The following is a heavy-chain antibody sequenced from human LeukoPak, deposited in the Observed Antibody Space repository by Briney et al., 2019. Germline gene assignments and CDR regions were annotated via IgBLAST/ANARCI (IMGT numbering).Heavy chain of an antibody. V-gene: IGHV1-69*05. J-gene: IGHJ1*01. CDR2: IIPIFGTA. D-gene: IGHD3-22*01. Sequence: SVKVSCKASGGTFSSYAISWVRQAPGQGVEWMGRIIPIFGTANYAQKFQGRVTITTDESTSTAYMELSSLRSEDTAVYYCARDSRYYDSSGYWFEHWGQGTLVTVSS. CDR1: GGTFSSYA. CDR3: ARDSRYYDSSGYWFEH.